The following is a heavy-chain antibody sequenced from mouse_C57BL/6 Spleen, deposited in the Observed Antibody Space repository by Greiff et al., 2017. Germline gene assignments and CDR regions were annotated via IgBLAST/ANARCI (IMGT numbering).Heavy chain of an antibody. D-gene: IGHD2-4*01. CDR3: TSAGDYDEYFYV. CDR1: GFTFSSYA. V-gene: IGHV5-9-1*02. Sequence: EVKLVESGEGLVKPGGSLKLSCAASGFTFSSYAMSWVRQTPEKRLEWVAYISSGGDYIYYADTVKGRFTISRDNARNTLYLQMRSLKSEDTTMYYCTSAGDYDEYFYVWGTGTTVTVSS. CDR2: ISSGGDYI. J-gene: IGHJ1*03.